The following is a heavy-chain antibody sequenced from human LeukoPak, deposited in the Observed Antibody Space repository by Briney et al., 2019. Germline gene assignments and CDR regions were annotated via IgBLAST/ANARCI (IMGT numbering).Heavy chain of an antibody. Sequence: ASVKVSCMASGYTFTSYAMHWVRQAPGQRLEWMGWINAGNGNTKYSQKFQGRVTITRDTSASTAYMELSSLRSEDTAVYYCARDLASSSWYYYYYGMDVWGQGTTVTVSS. J-gene: IGHJ6*02. D-gene: IGHD6-13*01. V-gene: IGHV1-3*01. CDR1: GYTFTSYA. CDR2: INAGNGNT. CDR3: ARDLASSSWYYYYYGMDV.